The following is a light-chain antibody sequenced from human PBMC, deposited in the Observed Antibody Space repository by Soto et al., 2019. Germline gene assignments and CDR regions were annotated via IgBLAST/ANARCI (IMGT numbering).Light chain of an antibody. Sequence: DIQMTQSPSTLSASVGDRVTITCRASQYISTYLNWYRQKSGKAPEXXIYSASTLQSGVPSRFSGRGSGTDFTLTIIGLQSEDFVTYYCQQSYTTPRTFGAGTKVDIK. CDR1: QYISTY. CDR3: QQSYTTPRT. CDR2: SAS. V-gene: IGKV1-39*01. J-gene: IGKJ4*02.